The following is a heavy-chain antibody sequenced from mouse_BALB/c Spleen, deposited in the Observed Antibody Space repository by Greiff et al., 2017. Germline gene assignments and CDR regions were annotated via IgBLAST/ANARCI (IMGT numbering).Heavy chain of an antibody. D-gene: IGHD1-1*01. Sequence: EVKLVESGGGLVKPGGSLKLSCAASGFAFSSYDMSWVRQTPEKRLEWVAYISSGGGSTYYPDTVKGRFTISRDNAKNTLYLQMSSLKSEDTAMYYCARQTTVVADWYFDVWGAGTTVTVSS. J-gene: IGHJ1*01. V-gene: IGHV5-12-1*01. CDR2: ISSGGGST. CDR1: GFAFSSYD. CDR3: ARQTTVVADWYFDV.